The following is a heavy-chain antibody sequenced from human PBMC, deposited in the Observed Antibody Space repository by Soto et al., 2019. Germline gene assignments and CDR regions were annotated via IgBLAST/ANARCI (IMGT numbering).Heavy chain of an antibody. CDR3: ARDTGAGTAFFDY. Sequence: GGSLRLSCAASGFTFSSYSMNWVRQAPGKGLEWVSSISSSSSYIYYADSVKGRFTISRDNAKNSLYLQMNSLRAEDTAVYYCARDTGAGTAFFDYWGQGTLVTVSS. V-gene: IGHV3-21*01. CDR2: ISSSSSYI. D-gene: IGHD6-19*01. CDR1: GFTFSSYS. J-gene: IGHJ4*02.